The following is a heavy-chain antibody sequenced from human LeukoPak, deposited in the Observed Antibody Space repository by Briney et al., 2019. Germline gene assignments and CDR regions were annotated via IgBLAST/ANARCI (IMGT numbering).Heavy chain of an antibody. V-gene: IGHV1-69*13. CDR1: GGTFTSYA. CDR3: ARNQGEYSSSSRDSDAFDI. CDR2: IIPIFGTA. Sequence: ASVKVSCKASGGTFTSYAISWVRQAPGQGLEWMGGIIPIFGTANYAQKFQGRVTITSDESTSTAYMELSSLRSEDTAVYYCARNQGEYSSSSRDSDAFDIWGQGTMVTVSS. J-gene: IGHJ3*02. D-gene: IGHD6-6*01.